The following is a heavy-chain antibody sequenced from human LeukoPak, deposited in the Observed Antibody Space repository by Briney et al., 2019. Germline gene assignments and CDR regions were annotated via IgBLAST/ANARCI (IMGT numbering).Heavy chain of an antibody. CDR1: GYTFTSYG. Sequence: GASVKVSCKASGYTFTSYGISWVRQAPGQGLEWMGWISAYNGNTNYAQKLQGRVTMTTDTSTSTAYMELRSLRSDDTAVYYCARDWPTHSSGYYDYWGQGTLVTVSS. J-gene: IGHJ4*02. CDR3: ARDWPTHSSGYYDY. CDR2: ISAYNGNT. V-gene: IGHV1-18*01. D-gene: IGHD3-22*01.